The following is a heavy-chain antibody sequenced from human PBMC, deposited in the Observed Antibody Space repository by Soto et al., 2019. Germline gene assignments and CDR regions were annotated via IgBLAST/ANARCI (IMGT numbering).Heavy chain of an antibody. CDR2: ITSSGGGT. Sequence: EVEVLESGGGLVQPGGSLRLSCAASGFTFSAYVMSWVRQAPGKGLEWVSSITSSGGGTYYADSVKGRFTVSRDNSKNTVYLQMNSLRAEDTAGYYCAKRAVSGSYYGIDYWGQGTLVTVSS. CDR3: AKRAVSGSYYGIDY. V-gene: IGHV3-23*01. CDR1: GFTFSAYV. D-gene: IGHD1-26*01. J-gene: IGHJ4*02.